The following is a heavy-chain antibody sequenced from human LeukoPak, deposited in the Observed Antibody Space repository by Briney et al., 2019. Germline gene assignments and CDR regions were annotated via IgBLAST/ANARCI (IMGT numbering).Heavy chain of an antibody. D-gene: IGHD2-8*01. J-gene: IGHJ6*03. CDR1: GYTFNAYY. CDR3: ARSAAQCSNGVCFTEYYMDV. V-gene: IGHV1-2*02. Sequence: ASMKVSCKASGYTFNAYYMHWVRQAPGQGLEWMGRINPNGGDTNYAQKFGGRVTMTTDTTISTAYMELSNLRSDDTAVYFCARSAAQCSNGVCFTEYYMDVWGKGTTVAVSS. CDR2: INPNGGDT.